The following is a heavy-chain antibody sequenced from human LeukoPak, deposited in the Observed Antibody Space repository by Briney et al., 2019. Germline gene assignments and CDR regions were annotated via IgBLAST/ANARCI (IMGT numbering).Heavy chain of an antibody. CDR1: RFTFSSYG. CDR2: IRYDGIDK. Sequence: GGSLRLSCATSRFTFSSYGMHWVRQAPGKGLEWVAFIRYDGIDKTYADSVKGRFTIFRDNSKNTLYLQMHSLRPEDTAVYYCARDLYVDIVAPSGMDVWGQGTTVTVSS. D-gene: IGHD5-12*01. V-gene: IGHV3-30*02. CDR3: ARDLYVDIVAPSGMDV. J-gene: IGHJ6*02.